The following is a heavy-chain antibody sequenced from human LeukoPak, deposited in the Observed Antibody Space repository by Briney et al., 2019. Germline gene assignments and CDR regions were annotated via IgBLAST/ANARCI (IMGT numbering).Heavy chain of an antibody. CDR2: IHHSGST. J-gene: IGHJ3*02. CDR3: ATWKGYGSCPQASDM. D-gene: IGHD3-10*01. Sequence: SGTLSLTCAVAGGSISSNNWWIWVRPAPGKGLEWIAEIHHSGSTNYNPSLKSRLTISVDKSKNQFSLKLSSVIAADTAIYYCATWKGYGSCPQASDMWGQGTMVTVSS. V-gene: IGHV4-4*02. CDR1: GGSISSNNW.